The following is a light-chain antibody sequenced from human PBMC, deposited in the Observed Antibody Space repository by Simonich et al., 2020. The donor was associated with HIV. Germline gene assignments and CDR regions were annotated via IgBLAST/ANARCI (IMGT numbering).Light chain of an antibody. V-gene: IGLV2-11*01. J-gene: IGLJ3*02. Sequence: QPALTQPRSVSGSPGQSVTISCTGTSSNVGGYNDVSWYQQHPGKAPKLMIYDISKRPSAVPVRFACSKSGNTASLTISGPQAEDGAGYNCCSYAGSYWVFGGGTKLTVL. CDR3: CSYAGSYWV. CDR2: DIS. CDR1: SSNVGGYND.